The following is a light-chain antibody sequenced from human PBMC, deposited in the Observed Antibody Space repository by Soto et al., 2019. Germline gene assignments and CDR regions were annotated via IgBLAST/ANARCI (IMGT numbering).Light chain of an antibody. J-gene: IGKJ2*01. CDR2: DAS. V-gene: IGKV3D-20*01. CDR1: QSVSSSY. CDR3: QQYGSSPYT. Sequence: EIVLTQSPATLSLSPGERATLSCRASQSVSSSYLAWYQQKPGLAPRLLIYDASSRATGIPDRFSGSGSETGFNPTSRRLEHEDVAVYYCQQYGSSPYTFGQGTKLEIK.